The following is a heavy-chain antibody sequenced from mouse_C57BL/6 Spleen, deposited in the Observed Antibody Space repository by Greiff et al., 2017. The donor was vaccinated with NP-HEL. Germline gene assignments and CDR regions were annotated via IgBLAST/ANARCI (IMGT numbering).Heavy chain of an antibody. J-gene: IGHJ4*01. CDR1: GYTFTDYY. V-gene: IGHV1-26*01. CDR3: ARSTITTVVEGYAMDY. D-gene: IGHD1-1*01. Sequence: VQLQQSGPELVKPGASVKISCKASGYTFTDYYMNWVKQSHGKSLEWIGDINPNNGGTSYNQKFKGKATLTVDKSSSTAYMELRSLTSEDSAVYYCARSTITTVVEGYAMDYWGQGTSVTVSS. CDR2: INPNNGGT.